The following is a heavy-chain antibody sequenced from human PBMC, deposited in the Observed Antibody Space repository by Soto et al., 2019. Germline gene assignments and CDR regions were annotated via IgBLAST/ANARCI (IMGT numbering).Heavy chain of an antibody. J-gene: IGHJ4*02. CDR1: GGSISSGDYY. CDR2: IYYSGST. V-gene: IGHV4-30-4*01. CDR3: ARDSGSSWDFDY. Sequence: SETLSLTCTVSGGSISSGDYYWSWIRQPPGKGLEWIGYIYYSGSTYYNPSLKSRVTISVDTSKNQFSLKLSSVTAADTAVYYCARDSGSSWDFDYWGQGTLVTVSS. D-gene: IGHD6-13*01.